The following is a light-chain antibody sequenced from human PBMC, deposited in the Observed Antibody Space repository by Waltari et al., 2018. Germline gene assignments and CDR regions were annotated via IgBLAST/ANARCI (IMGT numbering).Light chain of an antibody. J-gene: IGKJ4*01. V-gene: IGKV3-11*01. CDR1: QSIDNY. Sequence: DIVSTQSPATLSLSPGESATLSCRASQSIDNYLACYQQRPGQAPRLLIYGASYRAAGIPARFSGSGSVTDFTLTISSLEPEDFAVYYCQQRKRWLTFGGGTKVEIK. CDR2: GAS. CDR3: QQRKRWLT.